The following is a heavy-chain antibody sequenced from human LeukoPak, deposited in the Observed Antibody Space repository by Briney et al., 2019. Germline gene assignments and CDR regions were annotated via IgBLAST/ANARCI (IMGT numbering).Heavy chain of an antibody. D-gene: IGHD1-26*01. CDR3: AREGSSGSYRRYYFDY. V-gene: IGHV3-30*02. CDR1: GFTFSSYG. CDR2: IRYDGSNK. Sequence: GGSLRLSCAASGFTFSSYGMHWVRQAPGKGLEWVAFIRYDGSNKYYADSVKGRLTISRDNAKNSLYLQMNSLRAEDTAVYYCAREGSSGSYRRYYFDYWGQGTLVTVSS. J-gene: IGHJ4*02.